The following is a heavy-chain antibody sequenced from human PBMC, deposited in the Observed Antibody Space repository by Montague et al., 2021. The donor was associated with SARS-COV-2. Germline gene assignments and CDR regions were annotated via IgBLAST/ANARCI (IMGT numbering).Heavy chain of an antibody. CDR1: GFTFDDYG. Sequence: SLRLSCAASGFTFDDYGMTWVRQPPRKGLEWVSGINWNGADTGYADSVKGRFTISRDNSKNSLYLQMNSLRAEDTAFYYCARWVYSGSNYYFDYWGQGALVTVSS. D-gene: IGHD1-26*01. V-gene: IGHV3-20*04. CDR3: ARWVYSGSNYYFDY. J-gene: IGHJ4*02. CDR2: INWNGADT.